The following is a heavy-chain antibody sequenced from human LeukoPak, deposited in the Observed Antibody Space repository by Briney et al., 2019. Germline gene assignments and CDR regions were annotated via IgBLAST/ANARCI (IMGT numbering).Heavy chain of an antibody. CDR2: IYSGGIT. CDR1: GFTVSSNY. J-gene: IGHJ4*02. Sequence: GSLRLSCAVSGFTVSSNYMSWVRQAPGKGLEWVSVIYSGGITYYADSVKGRFTISRDNSKNTLYLQMNSPRAEDTAVYYCARVRSGNYFDYWGQGTLVTVSS. V-gene: IGHV3-66*02. CDR3: ARVRSGNYFDY. D-gene: IGHD1-26*01.